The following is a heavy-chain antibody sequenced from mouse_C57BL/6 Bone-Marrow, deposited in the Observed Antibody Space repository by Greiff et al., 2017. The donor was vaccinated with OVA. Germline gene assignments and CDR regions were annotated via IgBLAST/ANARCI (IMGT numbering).Heavy chain of an antibody. V-gene: IGHV1-26*01. CDR1: GYTFTDYY. Sequence: VQLQQSGPELVKPGASVKISCKASGYTFTDYYMNWVKQSHGKSLEWIGDINPNNGGTSYNQKFKGKATLTVDKSSSTAYMELRSLTSEDSAVYYCARGYGLFDYWGQGTTLTVSS. D-gene: IGHD2-10*02. CDR3: ARGYGLFDY. J-gene: IGHJ2*01. CDR2: INPNNGGT.